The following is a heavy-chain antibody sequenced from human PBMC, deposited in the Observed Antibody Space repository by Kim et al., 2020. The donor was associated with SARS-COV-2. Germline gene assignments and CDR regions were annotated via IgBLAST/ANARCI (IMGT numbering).Heavy chain of an antibody. CDR3: ARGDYYDSSGHLTY. J-gene: IGHJ4*02. CDR1: GFTFSSYE. Sequence: GGSLRLSCAASGFTFSSYEMNWVRQAPGKGLEWVSYISSSGSTIYYADSVKGRFTISRDNAKNSLYLQMNSLRAEDTAVYYCARGDYYDSSGHLTYWGQGTLVTVSS. D-gene: IGHD3-22*01. CDR2: ISSSGSTI. V-gene: IGHV3-48*03.